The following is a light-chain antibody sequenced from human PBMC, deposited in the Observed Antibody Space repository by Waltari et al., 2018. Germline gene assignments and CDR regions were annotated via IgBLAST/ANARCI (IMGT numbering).Light chain of an antibody. V-gene: IGLV3-25*03. CDR2: KDT. Sequence: SYELTQPPSVTVSPGQTARLPCSGDALTDQSVHWYQQRPGRAPVVVIYKDTKRPSGIPERFSGSSSGKTVTLTISGVQAEDESDYYCQSADSTGSDVVFGGGTKLTVL. J-gene: IGLJ2*01. CDR3: QSADSTGSDVV. CDR1: ALTDQS.